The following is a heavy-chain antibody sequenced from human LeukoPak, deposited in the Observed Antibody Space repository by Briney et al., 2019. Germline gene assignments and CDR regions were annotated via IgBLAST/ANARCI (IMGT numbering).Heavy chain of an antibody. Sequence: KPSETLSLTRAVYGGSFSGYYWSWIRQPPGKGLEWIGEINHSGSTNYNPSLKSRVTISVDTSKNQFSLKLSSVTAADTAVYYCARGSDFDYWAAFDIWGQGTMVTVSS. D-gene: IGHD2-8*02. CDR1: GGSFSGYY. J-gene: IGHJ3*02. CDR2: INHSGST. V-gene: IGHV4-34*01. CDR3: ARGSDFDYWAAFDI.